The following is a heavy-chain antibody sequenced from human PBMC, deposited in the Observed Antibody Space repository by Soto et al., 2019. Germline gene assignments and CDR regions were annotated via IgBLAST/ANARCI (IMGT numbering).Heavy chain of an antibody. CDR2: TYYRAQWYY. J-gene: IGHJ6*02. CDR3: ARDAAVYSGYYFYYGLDV. Sequence: SRTLSLTCVISGDSVSANSGAWNWIRQSPSRGLEWLGRTYYRAQWYYDYADSVRGRISITPDTSKNRFSLQLNSVTPEDTAVYFCARDAAVYSGYYFYYGLDVWGQGTTVTVSS. D-gene: IGHD1-26*01. CDR1: GDSVSANSGA. V-gene: IGHV6-1*01.